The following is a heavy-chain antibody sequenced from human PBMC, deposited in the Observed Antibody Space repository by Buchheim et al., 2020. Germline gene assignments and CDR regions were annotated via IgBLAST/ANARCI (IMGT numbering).Heavy chain of an antibody. CDR2: IYYSGST. D-gene: IGHD5-18*01. Sequence: QLQLQESGPGLVKPSETLSLTCTVSGGSISSSSYYWGWIRQPPGKGLEWIGSIYYSGSTYYNPSLKSRVTISVDTSKNQFSLKLSSVTAADTAVYYCARPVDTAMIDLNHYYYYGMDVWGQGTT. CDR1: GGSISSSSYY. CDR3: ARPVDTAMIDLNHYYYYGMDV. V-gene: IGHV4-39*01. J-gene: IGHJ6*02.